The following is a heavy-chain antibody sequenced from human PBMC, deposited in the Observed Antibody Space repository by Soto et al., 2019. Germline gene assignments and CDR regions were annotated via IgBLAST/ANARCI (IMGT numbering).Heavy chain of an antibody. J-gene: IGHJ4*02. CDR3: AKDTCSSISCYAGFDY. V-gene: IGHV3-23*01. CDR1: GFTFSSFA. D-gene: IGHD2-2*01. CDR2: ISGSGGRT. Sequence: GGSLRLSCAASGFTFSSFAMSWVRQAPGKGLERVSVISGSGGRTCNPDSVKGRFTISRANSKNTLFLQMNSLRAEDTAVYYCAKDTCSSISCYAGFDYWGQGTLVTVSS.